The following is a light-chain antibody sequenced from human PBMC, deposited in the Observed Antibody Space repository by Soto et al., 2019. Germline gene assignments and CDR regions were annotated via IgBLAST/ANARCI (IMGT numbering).Light chain of an antibody. CDR3: QQCGSSPWT. CDR2: AAS. Sequence: EIVFTQSPSTLSLSPGERATLSCRASQSVSSYYLAWYQQKPGQAPRLLIYAASSRATGIPDRFSGGGSGTDFTLTISRLEPEDFAVYYCQQCGSSPWTFGQGTKVDIK. V-gene: IGKV3-20*01. J-gene: IGKJ1*01. CDR1: QSVSSYY.